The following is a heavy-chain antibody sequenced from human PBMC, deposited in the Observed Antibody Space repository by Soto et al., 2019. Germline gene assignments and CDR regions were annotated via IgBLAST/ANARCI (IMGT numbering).Heavy chain of an antibody. CDR3: ARIRGEYRSYYFDY. CDR1: GFSLSNARMG. D-gene: IGHD6-6*01. V-gene: IGHV2-26*01. CDR2: IFSNDEK. J-gene: IGHJ4*02. Sequence: QVTLKESGPVLVNPTETLTLTCTVSGFSLSNARMGVSWIRQPPGKALEWLAHIFSNDEKSYSTSLKSRLTISKDTSKSQVVLTMTNMDPVDTATYYCARIRGEYRSYYFDYWGQGTLVTVSS.